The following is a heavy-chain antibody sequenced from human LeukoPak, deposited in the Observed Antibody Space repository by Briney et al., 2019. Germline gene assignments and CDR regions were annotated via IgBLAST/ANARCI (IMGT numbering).Heavy chain of an antibody. CDR2: IYDSGST. Sequence: PSQTLSLTCTVSGASIRSGDYYWSWIRQPPGKGLEWIGYIYDSGSTYYNPSLKSRITISVDTSENRFSLKLSSVTAADTAVYYCARDDDGAIDYWGQGTLVTVSS. D-gene: IGHD5-24*01. V-gene: IGHV4-30-4*01. CDR3: ARDDDGAIDY. J-gene: IGHJ4*02. CDR1: GASIRSGDYY.